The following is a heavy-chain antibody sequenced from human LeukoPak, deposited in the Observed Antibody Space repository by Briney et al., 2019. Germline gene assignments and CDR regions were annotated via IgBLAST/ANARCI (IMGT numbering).Heavy chain of an antibody. D-gene: IGHD1-26*01. CDR2: IIPIFGTA. CDR3: ARGAESGYYFDY. V-gene: IGHV1-69*13. J-gene: IGHJ4*02. CDR1: GGTFSSYA. Sequence: SVKVSCKASGGTFSSYAISWVRQAPGQGLEWMGGIIPIFGTANYAQKFQGRVTITADESTSTAYMELCSLRSEDTAVYYCARGAESGYYFDYWGQGTLVTVSS.